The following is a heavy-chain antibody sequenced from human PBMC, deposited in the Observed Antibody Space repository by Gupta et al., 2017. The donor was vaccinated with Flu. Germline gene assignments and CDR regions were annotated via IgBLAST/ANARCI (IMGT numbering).Heavy chain of an antibody. Sequence: QVQLVASGGGVVQPGRSLRLSCAASGFTFSTYAMHWVRQAPGKGLEWVSVLSFDVNNKYYADSVKGRFTISRDNSKNTLYLQMSSLRTEDTAVYFCARGREALTGYFYMDVWGKGTTVTVSS. J-gene: IGHJ6*03. V-gene: IGHV3-30-3*01. CDR1: GFTFSTYA. CDR2: LSFDVNNK. CDR3: ARGREALTGYFYMDV. D-gene: IGHD4/OR15-4a*01.